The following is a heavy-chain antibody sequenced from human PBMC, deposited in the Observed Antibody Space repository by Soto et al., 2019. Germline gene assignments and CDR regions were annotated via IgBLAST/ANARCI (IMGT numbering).Heavy chain of an antibody. V-gene: IGHV3-23*01. J-gene: IGHJ4*02. D-gene: IGHD6-13*01. CDR3: TRGGVGTTGSCDF. Sequence: VQVLESGGGLVQPGGSLRLSCSVSGFAFGGFTMTWVRQAPGKGLEWVSSISGSAARTYYADSVQGRFTISGDNSKSTLYLQMNSLRVEDTAEYYCTRGGVGTTGSCDFWGQGTLVAVSS. CDR2: ISGSAART. CDR1: GFAFGGFT.